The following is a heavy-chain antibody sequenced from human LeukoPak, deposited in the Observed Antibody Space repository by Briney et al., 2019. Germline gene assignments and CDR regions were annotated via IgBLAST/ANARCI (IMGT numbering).Heavy chain of an antibody. Sequence: PSETLSLTCAVYGGSFSGYYWSWIRQPPGKGLEWIGEINHSGSTNYNPSLKSRVTISVDTSKNQFSLKLSSVTAADTAVYYCAKHPLGNYDFWSGYYEATQYYFDYWGQGTLVTVSS. CDR1: GGSFSGYY. CDR2: INHSGST. CDR3: AKHPLGNYDFWSGYYEATQYYFDY. V-gene: IGHV4-34*01. D-gene: IGHD3-3*01. J-gene: IGHJ4*02.